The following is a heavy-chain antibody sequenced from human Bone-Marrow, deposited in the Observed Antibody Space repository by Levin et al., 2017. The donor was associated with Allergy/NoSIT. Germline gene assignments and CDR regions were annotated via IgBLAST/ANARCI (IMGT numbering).Heavy chain of an antibody. CDR2: MNPNSGNT. CDR1: GYTFTIYD. CDR3: ARRGSYNWNYVFSY. V-gene: IGHV1-8*01. Sequence: ASVKVSCKTSGYTFTIYDINWVRQATGQGPEWMGWMNPNSGNTGYTRKFQGRVTMTRNTSINTAYMELSSLRSEDTAVYYCARRGSYNWNYVFSYWGQGSLVTVSS. D-gene: IGHD1-20*01. J-gene: IGHJ4*02.